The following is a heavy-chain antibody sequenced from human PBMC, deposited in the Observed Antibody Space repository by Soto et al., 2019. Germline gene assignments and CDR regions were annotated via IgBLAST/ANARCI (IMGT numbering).Heavy chain of an antibody. CDR3: SKVRPLMDCTRTSCLRAFDI. Sequence: GGSLRLSCAASGFTFSSYAMSWVRQAPGKGLEWDSAITASGNTTYYADSVKGRFTISRDNSKNTLYLQMNSLRAEDTAVYYCSKVRPLMDCTRTSCLRAFDIWGQGTIVTGSS. CDR2: ITASGNTT. V-gene: IGHV3-23*01. CDR1: GFTFSSYA. J-gene: IGHJ3*02. D-gene: IGHD2-2*01.